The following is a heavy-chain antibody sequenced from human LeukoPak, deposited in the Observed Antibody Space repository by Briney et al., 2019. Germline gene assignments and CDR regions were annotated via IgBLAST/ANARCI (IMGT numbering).Heavy chain of an antibody. V-gene: IGHV3-30*02. D-gene: IGHD3-9*01. CDR3: AKDHATYDFLTGYPAY. CDR1: GFKFSSSG. Sequence: GGSLRLSCAASGFKFSSSGMHWVRQAPGKGLEWVAFIRFDGSDIYYGDSVKGRFTISRDNSKNTLYLHLNSLRGEDTAVYYCAKDHATYDFLTGYPAYWGQGIPVIVSS. CDR2: IRFDGSDI. J-gene: IGHJ4*02.